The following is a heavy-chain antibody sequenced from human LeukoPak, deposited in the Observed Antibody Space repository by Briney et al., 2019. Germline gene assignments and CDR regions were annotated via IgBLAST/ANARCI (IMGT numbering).Heavy chain of an antibody. CDR3: AREGRWLPLGNYYYYMDV. CDR2: INPNSGGT. D-gene: IGHD5-24*01. J-gene: IGHJ6*03. V-gene: IGHV1-2*02. CDR1: GYTFTGYY. Sequence: ASVKVSCKASGYTFTGYYMHWVRQAPGQGLEWMGWINPNSGGTNYAQKLQGRVTMTTDTSTSTAYMELRSLRSDDTAVYYCAREGRWLPLGNYYYYMDVWGKGTTVIVSS.